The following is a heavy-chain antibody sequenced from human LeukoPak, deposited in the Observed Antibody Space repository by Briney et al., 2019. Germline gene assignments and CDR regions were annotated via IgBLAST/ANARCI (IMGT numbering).Heavy chain of an antibody. J-gene: IGHJ5*02. D-gene: IGHD5-18*01. CDR3: ARDFDFEALVP. V-gene: IGHV3-48*03. Sequence: PGGSLRLSCAASGFTFSSYEMNWVRQAPGKGLEWVSYISSSGSTIYYADSVKGRSTISRDNAKNSLYLQMNSLRAEDTAVYYCARDFDFEALVPWGQGTLVTVSS. CDR1: GFTFSSYE. CDR2: ISSSGSTI.